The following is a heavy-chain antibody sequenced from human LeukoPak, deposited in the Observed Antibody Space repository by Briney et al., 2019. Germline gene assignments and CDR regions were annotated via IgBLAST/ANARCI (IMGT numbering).Heavy chain of an antibody. Sequence: KTSETLSLTCTVSGGSISSYYWSWIRQPPGKGLEWIGYIYYSGGTNYNPSLKSRVTISVDTSKNQFSLKLSSVTAADTAVYYCARSFISRSPGYDSSGYYYGTGYNWFDPWGQGTLVTVSS. V-gene: IGHV4-59*01. D-gene: IGHD3-22*01. CDR2: IYYSGGT. CDR1: GGSISSYY. J-gene: IGHJ5*02. CDR3: ARSFISRSPGYDSSGYYYGTGYNWFDP.